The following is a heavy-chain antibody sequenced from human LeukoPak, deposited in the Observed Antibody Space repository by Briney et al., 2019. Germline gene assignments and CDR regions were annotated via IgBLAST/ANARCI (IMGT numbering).Heavy chain of an antibody. Sequence: SETLSLTCTVSGGSISSSTYFWGWIRQPPGKGLEWIGSIYYSGSTYYNPSLQSRVTISVDTSKNQHSLKLSSVTAADTAVYYCARTLVTSFDYWGQGTLVTVSS. CDR2: IYYSGST. V-gene: IGHV4-39*01. D-gene: IGHD4-23*01. J-gene: IGHJ4*02. CDR3: ARTLVTSFDY. CDR1: GGSISSSTYF.